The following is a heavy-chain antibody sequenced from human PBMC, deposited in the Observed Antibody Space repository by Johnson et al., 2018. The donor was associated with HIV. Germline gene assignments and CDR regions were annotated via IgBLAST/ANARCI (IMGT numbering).Heavy chain of an antibody. D-gene: IGHD6-13*01. Sequence: QEKLVESGGGVAQPGGSLRLSCVASGFTFSSYPMHWVRQAPGKGLEWVAVISYDGRNKYYADSVKGRFTISRDNSKNRLYLQMTSLRAEDTAVYFCARGVKQQLSVVDAFDIWGQGTMVTVSS. CDR1: GFTFSSYP. V-gene: IGHV3-30*04. CDR2: ISYDGRNK. CDR3: ARGVKQQLSVVDAFDI. J-gene: IGHJ3*02.